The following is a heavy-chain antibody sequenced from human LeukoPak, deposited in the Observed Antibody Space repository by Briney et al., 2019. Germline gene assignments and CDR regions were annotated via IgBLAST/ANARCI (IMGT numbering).Heavy chain of an antibody. V-gene: IGHV1-69*04. J-gene: IGHJ3*02. CDR2: IIPILGIA. CDR1: GGTFSSYA. Sequence: ASVTVSCKASGGTFSSYAISWVRQAPGQGLEWMGRIIPILGIANYAQRFQGRVTITADKSTSTAYMELSSLRSEDTAVYYCARSLRGYSYGSYSGGDAFDIWGQGTMVTVSS. CDR3: ARSLRGYSYGSYSGGDAFDI. D-gene: IGHD5-18*01.